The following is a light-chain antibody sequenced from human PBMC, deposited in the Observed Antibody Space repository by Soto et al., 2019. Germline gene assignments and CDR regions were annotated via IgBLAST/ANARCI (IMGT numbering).Light chain of an antibody. CDR1: SSNIGSNY. Sequence: QSVLTPPPSASGTPGPRVTISCSGSSSNIGSNYVYWYQQLPGTAPKLLIYRNNQRPSGVPDRFSGSKSGTSASLAISGLRSEDEADYYCAAWDDSLSGPVFGGGTQLTVL. CDR3: AAWDDSLSGPV. CDR2: RNN. J-gene: IGLJ7*01. V-gene: IGLV1-47*01.